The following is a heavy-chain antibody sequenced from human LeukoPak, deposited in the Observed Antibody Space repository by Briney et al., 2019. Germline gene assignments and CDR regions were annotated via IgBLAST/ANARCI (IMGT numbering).Heavy chain of an antibody. CDR2: ISESGSST. V-gene: IGHV3-23*01. CDR1: GFTFSTYA. D-gene: IGHD2-15*01. Sequence: GGSLRLSCAASGFTFSTYAMSWVRQAPGKGLEWVSGISESGSSTYYADSVKGRFTISRDSSKNTLYLQMNSLRAEDTAVYYCAKVQVAVAWGGFDYWGQGTLVTVSS. CDR3: AKVQVAVAWGGFDY. J-gene: IGHJ4*02.